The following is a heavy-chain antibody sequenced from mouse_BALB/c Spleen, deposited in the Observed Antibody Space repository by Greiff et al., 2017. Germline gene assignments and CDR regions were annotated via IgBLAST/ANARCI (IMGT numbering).Heavy chain of an antibody. CDR2: IYPSDSYT. J-gene: IGHJ4*01. D-gene: IGHD2-4*01. CDR3: TRDDYLYAMDY. Sequence: QVQLQQPGAELVRPGASVKLSCKASGYTFTSYWINWVKQRPGQGLEWIGNIYPSDSYTNYNQKFKDKATLTVDKSSSTAYMQLSSPTSEDSAVYYCTRDDYLYAMDYWGQGTSVTVSS. CDR1: GYTFTSYW. V-gene: IGHV1-69*02.